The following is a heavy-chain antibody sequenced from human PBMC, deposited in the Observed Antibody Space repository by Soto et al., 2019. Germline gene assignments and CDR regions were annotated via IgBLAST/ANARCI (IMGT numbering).Heavy chain of an antibody. D-gene: IGHD6-19*01. CDR1: GYTFTSYG. Sequence: QVQLVQSGAEVKKPGASVKVSCKASGYTFTSYGIIWVRQAPGQGLEWMGWISAYNGNTNYAQKLQGRVTMTTDTAPSTAYMELRSLRSDDTAVYYCARDLFIAVAANAFDIWGQGTMVTVSS. CDR3: ARDLFIAVAANAFDI. CDR2: ISAYNGNT. J-gene: IGHJ3*02. V-gene: IGHV1-18*01.